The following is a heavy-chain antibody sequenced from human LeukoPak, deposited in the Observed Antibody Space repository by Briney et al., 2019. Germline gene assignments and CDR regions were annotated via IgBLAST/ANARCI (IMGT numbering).Heavy chain of an antibody. CDR2: LFYGGDT. V-gene: IGHV4-59*08. CDR1: GFTFSSYG. CDR3: ARHDGYNYARIDY. D-gene: IGHD5-18*01. J-gene: IGHJ4*02. Sequence: GSLRLSCAASGFTFSSYGMSWVRQPPGKGLEWIGFLFYGGDTYYNPSLKSRVAISVDTFKNQFSLKLTSVTAADTAVYFCARHDGYNYARIDYWGQGTLVTVSS.